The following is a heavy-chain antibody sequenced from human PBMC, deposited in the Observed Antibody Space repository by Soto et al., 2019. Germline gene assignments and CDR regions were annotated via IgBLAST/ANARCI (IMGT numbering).Heavy chain of an antibody. CDR1: GGSISSYY. V-gene: IGHV4-59*08. Sequence: QVQLQESGPGLVKPSETLSLSCTVSGGSISSYYWSWFRQSPGKRMEWIGYVHHSWGSSYNPSLQSRVAIVLDTSKSKFSLKVTSVTATDTAVYYCARQGFGPLHGLVDVWGQGTTVTVSS. CDR2: VHHSWGS. J-gene: IGHJ6*02. CDR3: ARQGFGPLHGLVDV. D-gene: IGHD3-10*01.